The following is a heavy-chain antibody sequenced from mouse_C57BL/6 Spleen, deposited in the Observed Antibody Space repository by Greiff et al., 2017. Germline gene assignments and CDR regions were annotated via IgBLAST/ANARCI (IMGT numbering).Heavy chain of an antibody. CDR1: GYTFTSYW. Sequence: QVQLQQPGAELVRPGTSVKLSCKASGYTFTSYWMHWVKQRPGQGLEWIGVIDPSDSYTNYNQKFEGKATLTVDTSSSTAYMQLSSLTSEDSAVYYCARRTTVVAKDFDYWGQGTTLTVSS. D-gene: IGHD1-1*01. CDR2: IDPSDSYT. V-gene: IGHV1-59*01. CDR3: ARRTTVVAKDFDY. J-gene: IGHJ2*01.